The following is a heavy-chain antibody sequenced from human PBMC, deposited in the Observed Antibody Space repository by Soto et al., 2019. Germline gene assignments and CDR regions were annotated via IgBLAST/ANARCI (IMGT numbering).Heavy chain of an antibody. D-gene: IGHD3-10*01. Sequence: EVQLVESGGGVVRPGGSLRLSCAASGFTFDNYGMSWVRQAPGKGLEWVSGINWNGGSTGYADSVKGRFTSSRDNAENRVFRNRNSSRAADSALYYGSRVPVVGGVPFAYWVEGTLVVVSS. CDR2: INWNGGST. CDR3: SRVPVVGGVPFAY. J-gene: IGHJ4*02. V-gene: IGHV3-20*04. CDR1: GFTFDNYG.